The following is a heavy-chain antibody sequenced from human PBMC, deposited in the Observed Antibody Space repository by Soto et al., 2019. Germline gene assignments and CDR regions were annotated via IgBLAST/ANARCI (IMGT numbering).Heavy chain of an antibody. Sequence: EVQLVESGGGLVQPGGSLRLSCAASGFTFSDHYMDWVRQAPGEGLEWVGRIRSKTQTYTTEYAASVKGRFTISRDDSKNSLYLQMNSLKTEDTAVYCCVRVHTSFYFDYWGQGTLVTVSS. CDR3: VRVHTSFYFDY. D-gene: IGHD1-1*01. J-gene: IGHJ4*02. CDR1: GFTFSDHY. CDR2: IRSKTQTYTT. V-gene: IGHV3-72*01.